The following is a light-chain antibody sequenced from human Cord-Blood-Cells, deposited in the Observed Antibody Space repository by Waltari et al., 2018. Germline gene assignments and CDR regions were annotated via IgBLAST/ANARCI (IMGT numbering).Light chain of an antibody. CDR1: QSVRSN. Sequence: EIVMTQSPATLSVSPRERATLSCRASQSVRSNLARDQQKPGQAPRLLIYGASTRATVIPARFSGSGSGTEFTLTISSLQSEDFAVYYCQQYNNWPYTFGQVTKLEIK. J-gene: IGKJ2*01. V-gene: IGKV3-15*01. CDR3: QQYNNWPYT. CDR2: GAS.